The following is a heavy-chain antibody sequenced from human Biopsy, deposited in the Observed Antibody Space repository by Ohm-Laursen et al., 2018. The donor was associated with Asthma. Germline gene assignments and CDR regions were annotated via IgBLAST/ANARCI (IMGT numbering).Heavy chain of an antibody. D-gene: IGHD6-19*01. Sequence: SDTLSLTCSVYGGSISSFYWSWLRQSPEKGLEWMGNVYWTGSTNYNPSLKSRITMSVDTSKNRMFLELTSVTAADTAIYYCVRAVRNEQWLAPFDYWGQGKPVTVSS. CDR1: GGSISSFY. V-gene: IGHV4-59*07. J-gene: IGHJ4*02. CDR3: VRAVRNEQWLAPFDY. CDR2: VYWTGST.